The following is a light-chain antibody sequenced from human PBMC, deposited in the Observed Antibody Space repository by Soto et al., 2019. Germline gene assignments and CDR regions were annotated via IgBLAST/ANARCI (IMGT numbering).Light chain of an antibody. CDR2: DVS. Sequence: QSALTQPRSVSGSPGQSVTISCTGTNSDVGGYNLVSWYQQHPAKAPKLMIYDVSKRPSGVPDRFSGSKSGNTASLTISGLQSEDEADYYCCSYAGSFTWMFGGGTMLTVL. CDR3: CSYAGSFTWM. V-gene: IGLV2-11*01. CDR1: NSDVGGYNL. J-gene: IGLJ3*02.